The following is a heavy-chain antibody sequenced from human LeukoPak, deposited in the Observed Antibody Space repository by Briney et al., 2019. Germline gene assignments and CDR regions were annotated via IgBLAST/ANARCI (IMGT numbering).Heavy chain of an antibody. J-gene: IGHJ4*02. CDR2: IYYSKNT. V-gene: IGHV4-39*01. D-gene: IGHD5-18*01. CDR3: VSPRGFSYGYFDY. CDR1: GGSISSSSAY. Sequence: SETLSFTCTVSGGSISSSSAYWGAIRQPPGKGLEWIGSIYYSKNTYYNPSLKSRVTISADTSKNHFSLALGSMSATDTAVYYCVSPRGFSYGYFDYWGQGTLVTVSS.